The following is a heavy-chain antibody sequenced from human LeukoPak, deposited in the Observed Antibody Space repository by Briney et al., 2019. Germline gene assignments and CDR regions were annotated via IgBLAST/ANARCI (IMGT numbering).Heavy chain of an antibody. J-gene: IGHJ4*02. D-gene: IGHD6-13*01. Sequence: AGGSLRLSCAASGFTFSSHAMSWVRQAPGKGLAWVSSISDSGDSTYYADSVKGRFTISRDNSKNTLYLQMNSLRGEDTAVYYCVSPGYDYWGQGTLVSVSS. CDR2: ISDSGDST. CDR3: VSPGYDY. CDR1: GFTFSSHA. V-gene: IGHV3-23*01.